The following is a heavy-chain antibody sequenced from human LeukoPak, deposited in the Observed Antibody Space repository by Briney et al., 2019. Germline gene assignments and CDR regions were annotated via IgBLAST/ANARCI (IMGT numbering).Heavy chain of an antibody. CDR1: GFNFSSYS. CDR2: ISSSSVTI. CDR3: TRLHGGYPFDY. D-gene: IGHD2-15*01. Sequence: GGSLRLSCAASGFNFSSYSMNWVRQAPGKGLEWISYISSSSVTIYYADSVKGRFTISRDNAKNSLYLQMNSLRAEDTAVYYCTRLHGGYPFDYWGQGTLVTVSS. J-gene: IGHJ4*02. V-gene: IGHV3-48*01.